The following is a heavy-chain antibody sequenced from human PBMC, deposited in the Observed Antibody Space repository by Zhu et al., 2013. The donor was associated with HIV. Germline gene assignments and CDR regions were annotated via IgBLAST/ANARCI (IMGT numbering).Heavy chain of an antibody. CDR2: INPNSGGT. D-gene: IGHD7-27*01. CDR1: GYTFTGYY. J-gene: IGHJ4*02. Sequence: QVQLVQSGAEVKKPGASVKVSCKASGYTFTGYYMHWVRQAPGQGLEWMGWINPNSGGTNYAQKFRGRVTMTRDSSVNTAYMELSGLRSDDTATYYCARDDSGTANWEFDYWGQGTLVTVSS. CDR3: ARDDSGTANWEFDY. V-gene: IGHV1-2*02.